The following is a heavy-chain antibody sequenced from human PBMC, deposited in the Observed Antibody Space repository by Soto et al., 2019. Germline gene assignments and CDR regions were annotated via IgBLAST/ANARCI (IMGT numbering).Heavy chain of an antibody. CDR2: INNDGSSR. V-gene: IGHV3-74*01. Sequence: EVQLVESGGGLVQPGGSLRLSCAASGFTFNNFWMHWVRQVPGKGLVWISRINNDGSSRSYADSVKGRFTISRDNAKNTLFLQMSSLRVEDTAVYYCARGVAENTASWFWGQGLLVTVSS. CDR3: ARGVAENTASWF. J-gene: IGHJ4*02. D-gene: IGHD3-3*01. CDR1: GFTFNNFW.